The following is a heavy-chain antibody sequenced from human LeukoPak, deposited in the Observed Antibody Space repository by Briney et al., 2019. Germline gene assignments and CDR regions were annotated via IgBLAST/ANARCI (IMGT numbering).Heavy chain of an antibody. CDR2: IWYDGSNK. D-gene: IGHD3-3*01. J-gene: IGHJ6*02. CDR3: AKDLGTHEFWSGYYYYYYGMDV. CDR1: GFTFSSYG. V-gene: IGHV3-33*06. Sequence: PGRSLRLSCAASGFTFSSYGMHWVRQAPGKGLEWVAVIWYDGSNKYYADSVKGRFTISRDNSKNTLYLQMNSLRAEDTAVYYCAKDLGTHEFWSGYYYYYYGMDVWGQGTTVTVSS.